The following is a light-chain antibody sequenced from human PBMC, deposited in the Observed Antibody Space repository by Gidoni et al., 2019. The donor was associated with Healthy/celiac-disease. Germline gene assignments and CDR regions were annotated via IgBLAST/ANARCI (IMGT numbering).Light chain of an antibody. V-gene: IGKV1-5*03. Sequence: DIQMTQSPSTLSASVGDRVTITCRASQSISSWLAWYQQKPGKAPKLLIYKASSLESGVPSRFSGSGSGTEFTLTISSLQPDDFATYYCQQYNSYWMFGQXTKVEIK. CDR3: QQYNSYWM. J-gene: IGKJ1*01. CDR1: QSISSW. CDR2: KAS.